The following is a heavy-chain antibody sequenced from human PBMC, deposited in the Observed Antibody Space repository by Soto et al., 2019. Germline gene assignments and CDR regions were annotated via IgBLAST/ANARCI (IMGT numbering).Heavy chain of an antibody. D-gene: IGHD3-9*01. Sequence: QVQLVESGGGVVQPGRSLRLSCAASGFTFSSYGMHWVRQAPGKGLEWVAVISYDGSNKYYADSVKGRFTISRDNSKNTLYLQMNSLRAEDTAVYYCAKSFLTGYLMDVWGQGTTVTVSS. J-gene: IGHJ6*02. CDR2: ISYDGSNK. V-gene: IGHV3-30*18. CDR1: GFTFSSYG. CDR3: AKSFLTGYLMDV.